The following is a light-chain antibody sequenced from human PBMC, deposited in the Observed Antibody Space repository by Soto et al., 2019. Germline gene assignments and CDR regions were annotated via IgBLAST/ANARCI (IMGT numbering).Light chain of an antibody. V-gene: IGKV1-9*01. J-gene: IGKJ4*01. Sequence: IQLPHSPSSLSASVGDSVTITCRASQDISSHLAWYQQKPGKAPKVLIYAASTLESGIPSRFSGSGSGTDFTLTISSLQAEDFATYYCQQVKSFLPLTFGGGTKVDIK. CDR1: QDISSH. CDR2: AAS. CDR3: QQVKSFLPLT.